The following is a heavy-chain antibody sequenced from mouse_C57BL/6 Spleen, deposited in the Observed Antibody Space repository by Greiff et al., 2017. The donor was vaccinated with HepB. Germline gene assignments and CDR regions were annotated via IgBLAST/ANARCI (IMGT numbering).Heavy chain of an antibody. CDR2: INPNNGGT. J-gene: IGHJ4*01. CDR3: ARVYDYDHYAMDY. D-gene: IGHD2-4*01. V-gene: IGHV1-22*01. Sequence: VQLKQSGPELVKPGASVKMSCKASGYTFTDYNMHWVKQSHGKSLEWIGYINPNNGGTSYNQKFKGKATLTVNKSSSTAYMELRSLTSEDSAVYYCARVYDYDHYAMDYWGQGTSVTVSS. CDR1: GYTFTDYN.